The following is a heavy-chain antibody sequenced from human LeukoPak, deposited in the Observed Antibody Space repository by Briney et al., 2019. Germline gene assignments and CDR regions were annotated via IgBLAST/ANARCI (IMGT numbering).Heavy chain of an antibody. CDR1: GYTFTGYY. CDR2: IYPNSGAT. J-gene: IGHJ4*02. Sequence: ASVKVSCKASGYTFTGYYMHWVRQAPGQGLEWMGYIYPNSGATKYAQKFQGRVTMTRDTSISTAFMALGGLGSDDPAVYYCGTLLSDGPCDYGRRGSRVTVPS. V-gene: IGHV1-2*02. CDR3: GTLLSDGPCDY.